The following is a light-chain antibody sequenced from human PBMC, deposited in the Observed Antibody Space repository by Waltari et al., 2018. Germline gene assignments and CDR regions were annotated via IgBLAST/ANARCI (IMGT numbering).Light chain of an antibody. CDR1: QDISNY. V-gene: IGKV1-33*01. Sequence: DIQMTQSPSSLSAFVGDRVTITCQASQDISNYLNWYQQKPGKAPKLLIYDASNLETGVPSRFSGSGSGTDFTFTISSLQPEDIATYYCQQYDNLPRWTFGQGTKVEIK. J-gene: IGKJ1*01. CDR2: DAS. CDR3: QQYDNLPRWT.